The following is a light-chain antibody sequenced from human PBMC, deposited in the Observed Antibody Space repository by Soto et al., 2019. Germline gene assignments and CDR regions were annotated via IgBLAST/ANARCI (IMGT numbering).Light chain of an antibody. CDR1: SSDVGGYNY. CDR3: SSYTSSSRV. CDR2: EVS. Sequence: QSVLTQPASVSGSPGQSITISCTGTSSDVGGYNYVSWYQQQPGKAPKLMIYEVSNRPSGVSNRFSGSKSGNTASLTISGLQAEDEADYYCSSYTSSSRVFGGGTKLTVL. V-gene: IGLV2-14*01. J-gene: IGLJ3*02.